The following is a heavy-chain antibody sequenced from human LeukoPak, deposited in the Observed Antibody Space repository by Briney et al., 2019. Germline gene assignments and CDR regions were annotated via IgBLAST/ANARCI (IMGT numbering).Heavy chain of an antibody. Sequence: ASVKVSCKASGYTFTSYGISWVRQAPGQGLEWMGWISVYNGNTLYAQSLQGRVTTTTDTSTDTAYMELRSLRSDDTAVYYCARALDTPTNDYWGQGTLVTVSS. CDR3: ARALDTPTNDY. J-gene: IGHJ4*02. V-gene: IGHV1-18*01. CDR1: GYTFTSYG. D-gene: IGHD5-18*01. CDR2: ISVYNGNT.